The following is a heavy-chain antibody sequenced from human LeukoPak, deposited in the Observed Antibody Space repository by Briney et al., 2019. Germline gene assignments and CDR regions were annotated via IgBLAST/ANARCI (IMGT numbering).Heavy chain of an antibody. CDR1: GGSFSSGGYY. D-gene: IGHD3-10*01. CDR3: ASAYGSGTYYPLFDS. J-gene: IGHJ4*02. V-gene: IGHV4-30-2*06. CDR2: IYHSGSA. Sequence: PSQTLSLTCSVSGGSFSSGGYYWSWIRQSPGKGLEWIGYIYHSGSAYYNPSLKSRVTISVDRSKNEFSLHLSSVTAADTAVYYCASAYGSGTYYPLFDSWGQGTLVTVSS.